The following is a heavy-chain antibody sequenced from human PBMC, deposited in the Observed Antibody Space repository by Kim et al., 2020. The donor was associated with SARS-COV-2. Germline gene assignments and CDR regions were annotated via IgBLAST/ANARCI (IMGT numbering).Heavy chain of an antibody. CDR3: VAGSVWLPDY. CDR2: IKKDGSEK. V-gene: IGHV3-7*01. J-gene: IGHJ4*02. D-gene: IGHD5-12*01. Sequence: GGSLRLSCVASGFTFSAYWMNWVRQAPGKGLEWVANIKKDGSEKYYVDSVKGRFTISRDNAKNSLYLQMSSLRVDDTAVYYCVAGSVWLPDYCGQGTLVT. CDR1: GFTFSAYW.